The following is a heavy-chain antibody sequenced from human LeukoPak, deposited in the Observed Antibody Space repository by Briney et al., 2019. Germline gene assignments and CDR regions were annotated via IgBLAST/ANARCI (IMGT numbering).Heavy chain of an antibody. CDR3: ARLVGAFDI. CDR2: IYYSGST. V-gene: IGHV4-59*01. CDR1: GGSISSYY. Sequence: SETLSLTCTVSGGSISSYYWSWIRQPPGKGLEWIGYIYYSGSTNYNPSLKSRVTISVDTSKNQFSLKLSSVTAADTAVYYCARLVGAFDIWGQGTMVTVSS. J-gene: IGHJ3*02. D-gene: IGHD2-15*01.